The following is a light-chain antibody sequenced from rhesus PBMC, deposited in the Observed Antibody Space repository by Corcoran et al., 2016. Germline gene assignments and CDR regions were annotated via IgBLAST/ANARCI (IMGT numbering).Light chain of an antibody. J-gene: IGKJ1*01. CDR1: QNISSW. CDR2: NAS. V-gene: IGKV1-21*01. Sequence: IQMTQSPSSLSASVGDTVPITCRASQNISSWLARYQQKPGKAPKLLIYNASTLQSGVPSSVSVSGSGTDFTHPISSLQSEDCASYIWQQYHNGPWTFGQGTKVEIK. CDR3: QQYHNGPWT.